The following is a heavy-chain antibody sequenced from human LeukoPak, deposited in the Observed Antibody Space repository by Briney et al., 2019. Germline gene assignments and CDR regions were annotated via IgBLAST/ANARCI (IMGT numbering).Heavy chain of an antibody. D-gene: IGHD3-10*01. V-gene: IGHV3-33*08. J-gene: IGHJ4*02. CDR3: ARGRTGTYYYGSGTNYYFDY. CDR2: IWYDGSNK. Sequence: GGSLRLSCAASGFAFSTYWMIWVRQAPGKGLEWVAVIWYDGSNKYYADSVKGRFTISRDNSKNTLYLQMNSLRAEDTAVYYCARGRTGTYYYGSGTNYYFDYWGQGTLVTVSS. CDR1: GFAFSTYW.